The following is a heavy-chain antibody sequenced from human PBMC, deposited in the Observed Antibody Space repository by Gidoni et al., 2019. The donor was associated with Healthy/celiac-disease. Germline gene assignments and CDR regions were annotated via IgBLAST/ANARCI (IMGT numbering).Heavy chain of an antibody. CDR3: ARFYYGSGSYFYYMDV. J-gene: IGHJ6*03. D-gene: IGHD3-10*01. Sequence: QVTLKESGPVLVKPTETLTLTCTVSGFSLSNARMGVSWIRQPPGKALEWLAHIFSNDEKSYSTSLKSRLTISKDTSKSQVVLTMTNRDPVDTATYYCARFYYGSGSYFYYMDVWGKGTTVTVSS. CDR2: IFSNDEK. V-gene: IGHV2-26*01. CDR1: GFSLSNARMG.